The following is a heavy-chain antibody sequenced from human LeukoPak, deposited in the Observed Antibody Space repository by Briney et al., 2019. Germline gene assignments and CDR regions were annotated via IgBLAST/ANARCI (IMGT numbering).Heavy chain of an antibody. Sequence: ASVKVSCKASGYTFTSYDINWVRQATGQGLEWMGWMNPNSGNTGYAQKFQGRVTITRNTSISTAYMELSSPRSEDTAVYYCARVEKIITMVRGVIIAPPDYWGQGTLVTVSS. CDR1: GYTFTSYD. CDR3: ARVEKIITMVRGVIIAPPDY. CDR2: MNPNSGNT. J-gene: IGHJ4*02. D-gene: IGHD3-10*01. V-gene: IGHV1-8*03.